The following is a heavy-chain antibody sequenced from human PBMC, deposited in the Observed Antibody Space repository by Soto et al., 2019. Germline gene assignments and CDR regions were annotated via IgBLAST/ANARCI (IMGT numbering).Heavy chain of an antibody. Sequence: QVQLQESGPGLVKPSGTLSLTCAVSGGSISSSNWWSWVRQPPGKGLEWIGEIYHSGSTNYNPSLKGRVTTSVDKSKCQSSQKLRSGTAGDTAVYYCGRAREGVVTMGWFDPWGQGTLVTVSS. CDR3: GRAREGVVTMGWFDP. J-gene: IGHJ5*02. V-gene: IGHV4-4*02. D-gene: IGHD3-3*01. CDR1: GGSISSSNW. CDR2: IYHSGST.